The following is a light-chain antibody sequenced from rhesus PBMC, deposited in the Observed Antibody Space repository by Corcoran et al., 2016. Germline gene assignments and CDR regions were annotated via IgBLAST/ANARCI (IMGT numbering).Light chain of an antibody. Sequence: DIVLTQTPLSLPVSPGEPASISCRSSQSLLHSNGHTYLFWYLQKPGQSPQLLIYLESNRAFGVPGRFSGSGSGTDVTLKISRGEAEDVGIYYCLQDIQMPVTFGGGTKVEIK. CDR1: QSLLHSNGHTY. V-gene: IGKV2-78*01. J-gene: IGKJ4*01. CDR3: LQDIQMPVT. CDR2: LES.